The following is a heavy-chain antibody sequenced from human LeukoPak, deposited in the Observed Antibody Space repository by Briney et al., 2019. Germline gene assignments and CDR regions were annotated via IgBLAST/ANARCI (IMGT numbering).Heavy chain of an antibody. CDR3: AKAANIVVVTAPGY. V-gene: IGHV3-23*01. D-gene: IGHD2-21*02. Sequence: TGGSLRLSCAASGFTFSSYAMSWVRQAPGKGLEWVSAISGSGGSTYYADSVKGRSTISRDNSKNTLYLQMNSLRAEDTAVYYCAKAANIVVVTAPGYWGQGTLVTVSS. CDR2: ISGSGGST. CDR1: GFTFSSYA. J-gene: IGHJ4*02.